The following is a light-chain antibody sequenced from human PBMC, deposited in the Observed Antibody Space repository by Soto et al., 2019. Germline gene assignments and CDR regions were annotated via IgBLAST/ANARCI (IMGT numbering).Light chain of an antibody. J-gene: IGKJ2*01. CDR2: GAS. CDR1: QSVSSSY. V-gene: IGKV3-20*01. Sequence: EMALPQSPGTLSLSPGERATLSCRASQSVSSSYLARYQQKPGQAPRLLIYGASSMATGIPDTFSGSGSGTDFPLTISRLEPEDWSVYYCQQYGSSPYTFGQRTKLEIK. CDR3: QQYGSSPYT.